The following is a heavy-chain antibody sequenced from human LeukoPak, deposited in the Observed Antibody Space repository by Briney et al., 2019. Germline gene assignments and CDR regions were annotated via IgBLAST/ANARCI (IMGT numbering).Heavy chain of an antibody. D-gene: IGHD3-22*01. CDR3: ARGYYFDTSGQTGPAFDI. Sequence: PGGSLRLSCTASGFTFGDYAMSWVRQAPGKGLEWVGFIRSKAYGGTTEYAASVQGRFTISRDDSKNSLSLQMNSLKTEDTAVYYCARGYYFDTSGQTGPAFDIWGQGTMVTVSS. J-gene: IGHJ3*02. V-gene: IGHV3-49*04. CDR2: IRSKAYGGTT. CDR1: GFTFGDYA.